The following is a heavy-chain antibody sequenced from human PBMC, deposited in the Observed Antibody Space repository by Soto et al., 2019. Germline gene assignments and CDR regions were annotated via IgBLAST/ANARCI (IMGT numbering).Heavy chain of an antibody. D-gene: IGHD6-19*01. CDR2: INPSRGLT. J-gene: IGHJ4*02. CDR1: GYTFSNYY. CDR3: ARDGVPIAGRSGYFDY. V-gene: IGHV1-46*01. Sequence: GASVKVSCKASGYTFSNYYIHWVRQTPGQGPEWIGVINPSRGLTTYAQKFQGRVSMTRDTSTTTVYMELSSLRSEETAIYYCARDGVPIAGRSGYFDYWGPGTQVTVSS.